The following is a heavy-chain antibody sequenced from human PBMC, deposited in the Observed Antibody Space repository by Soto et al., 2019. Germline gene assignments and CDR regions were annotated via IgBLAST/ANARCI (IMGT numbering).Heavy chain of an antibody. V-gene: IGHV3-7*01. J-gene: IGHJ6*02. CDR1: GFAFSSYW. CDR3: ARVYPGSGWPYHYYGMDV. Sequence: TVGSLRLSCVASGFAFSSYWMSWVRQAPGKGLEWVANIKQDGSEKYYVDSVKDRFTISRDNAKNSLYLQMNSLRAEDSAVYYCARVYPGSGWPYHYYGMDVWGQGTTVTVSS. CDR2: IKQDGSEK. D-gene: IGHD6-19*01.